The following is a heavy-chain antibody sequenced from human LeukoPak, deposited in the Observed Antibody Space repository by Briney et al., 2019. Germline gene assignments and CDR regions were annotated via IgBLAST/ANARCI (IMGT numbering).Heavy chain of an antibody. V-gene: IGHV3-66*01. D-gene: IGHD5-24*01. CDR1: GFTVSSNY. Sequence: PGGSLRLSCAASGFTVSSNYMSWVRQAPGKGLEWVSVIYSGGGTYYADSVKGRFTISRDNSKNTLYLQMNSLRAEDTAVYYCATRGDGYNWAYWGQGTLVTVSS. J-gene: IGHJ4*02. CDR2: IYSGGGT. CDR3: ATRGDGYNWAY.